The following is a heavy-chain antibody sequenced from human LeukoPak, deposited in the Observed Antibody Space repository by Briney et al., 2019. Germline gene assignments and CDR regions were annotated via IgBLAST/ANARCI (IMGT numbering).Heavy chain of an antibody. V-gene: IGHV4-34*01. CDR2: INHSGST. J-gene: IGHJ6*03. Sequence: SETLSLTCAVYGGSFSGYYWSWIRQPPGKGLEWIGEINHSGSTNYNPSLKSRVTISVDTSKNQFSLKLSSVTAADTAVYYCARVGSAGTTGRFFYYYYYMDVWGKGTTVTVSS. D-gene: IGHD1-1*01. CDR1: GGSFSGYY. CDR3: ARVGSAGTTGRFFYYYYYMDV.